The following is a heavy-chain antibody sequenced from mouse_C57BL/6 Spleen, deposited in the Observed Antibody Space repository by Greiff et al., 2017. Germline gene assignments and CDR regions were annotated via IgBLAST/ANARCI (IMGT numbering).Heavy chain of an antibody. D-gene: IGHD2-5*01. CDR2: IDPSDSYT. Sequence: QVQLKQPGAELVMPGASVKLSCKASGYTFTSYWMHWVKQRPGQGLEWIGEIDPSDSYTNYNQKFKGKSTLTVDKSSSTAYMQLSSLTSEDSAVYYCARWGYSNTGFAYWGQGTLVTVSA. V-gene: IGHV1-69*01. CDR3: ARWGYSNTGFAY. CDR1: GYTFTSYW. J-gene: IGHJ3*01.